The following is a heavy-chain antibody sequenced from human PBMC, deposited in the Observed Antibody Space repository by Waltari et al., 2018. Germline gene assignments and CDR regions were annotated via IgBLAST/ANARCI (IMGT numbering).Heavy chain of an antibody. V-gene: IGHV4-34*01. J-gene: IGHJ4*02. CDR2: INHSGST. CDR3: ARASNSPGHNEIDY. CDR1: GGSFSGYY. D-gene: IGHD5-18*01. Sequence: QVQLQQWGAGLLKPSETLSLTCAVYGGSFSGYYWSWIRQPPGKGLEWIGEINHSGSTNYNPSLKSRVTISVDTSKNQFSLNLNSMTAADTAVYYCARASNSPGHNEIDYWGQGTLVTVSS.